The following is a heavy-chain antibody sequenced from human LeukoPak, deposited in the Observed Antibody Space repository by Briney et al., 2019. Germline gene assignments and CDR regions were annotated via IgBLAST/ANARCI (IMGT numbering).Heavy chain of an antibody. Sequence: GGSLRLSCAASGFTFSSYWMSWVRQAPGKGLEWVANIKQDGSEKYYVDSVKGRFTISRDDAKNSLFLQMNSLRAEDTAVYYCVRDQGGGDDYWGQGTLVTVSS. D-gene: IGHD3-16*01. CDR2: IKQDGSEK. CDR3: VRDQGGGDDY. J-gene: IGHJ4*02. CDR1: GFTFSSYW. V-gene: IGHV3-7*01.